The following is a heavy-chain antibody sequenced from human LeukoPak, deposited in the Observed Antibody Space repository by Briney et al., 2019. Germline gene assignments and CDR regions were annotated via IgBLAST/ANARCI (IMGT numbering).Heavy chain of an antibody. D-gene: IGHD2-2*01. Sequence: ASVKVSCKVSGYTLTELSMHWVRQAPGKGLEWMGGFDPEDGETIYAQKFQGRVTMTEDTSTDTAYMELSSLRSEDTAVYYCATVLGYCSSTSCPGGWFDPWGQGTLVTVS. J-gene: IGHJ5*02. CDR3: ATVLGYCSSTSCPGGWFDP. V-gene: IGHV1-24*01. CDR2: FDPEDGET. CDR1: GYTLTELS.